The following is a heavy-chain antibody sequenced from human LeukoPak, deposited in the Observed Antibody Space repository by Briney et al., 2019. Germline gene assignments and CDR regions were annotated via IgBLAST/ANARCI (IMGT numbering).Heavy chain of an antibody. CDR1: GGSISSGDYY. V-gene: IGHV4-30-4*01. CDR3: ARGPDISCMDV. D-gene: IGHD1-14*01. J-gene: IGHJ6*02. CDR2: IYYSGST. Sequence: SETLSLTCTVSGGSISSGDYYWSWIRQPPGKGLEWIGYIYYSGSTYYNPSLKSRVTISVDTSKNQSSLKLSSVTAADTAVYYCARGPDISCMDVWGQGTTVTVPS.